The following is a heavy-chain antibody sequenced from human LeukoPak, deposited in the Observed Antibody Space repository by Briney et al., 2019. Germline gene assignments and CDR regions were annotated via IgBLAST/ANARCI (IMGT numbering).Heavy chain of an antibody. CDR3: ARAQTYGDSRLLLDF. V-gene: IGHV3-20*04. CDR1: GFTFDDYG. D-gene: IGHD4-17*01. J-gene: IGHJ4*02. CDR2: INWNGGST. Sequence: PGGSLRLSCAASGFTFDDYGMSWVRQAPGKGLERVSGINWNGGSTGYGGSVKGRFTISRDNAKNSQYLQMNSLRVEDTALYYCARAQTYGDSRLLLDFWGQGTLVTVSS.